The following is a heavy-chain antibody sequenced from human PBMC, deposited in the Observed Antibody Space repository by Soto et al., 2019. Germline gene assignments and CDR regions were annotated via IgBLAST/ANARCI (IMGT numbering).Heavy chain of an antibody. J-gene: IGHJ4*02. CDR1: GFTVSSNY. CDR3: VKDLYGMTATRAFDY. Sequence: GGSLRLSCAASGFTVSSNYMSWVRQAPGKGLEWVSVIYSGGGTYYADSVKGRFTISRDNSKNTLYLQMNSLRADDTAVYYCVKDLYGMTATRAFDYWGQGTLVTVYS. D-gene: IGHD2-15*01. CDR2: IYSGGGT. V-gene: IGHV3-53*01.